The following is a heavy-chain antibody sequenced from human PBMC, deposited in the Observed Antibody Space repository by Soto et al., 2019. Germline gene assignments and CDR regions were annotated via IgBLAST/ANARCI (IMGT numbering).Heavy chain of an antibody. J-gene: IGHJ4*02. CDR3: ARDKESDCSSTSCYPDFDY. D-gene: IGHD2-2*01. CDR2: INAGNGNT. CDR1: GYTFTSYA. Sequence: ASVKVSCKASGYTFTSYAMHWVRQAPGQRLEWMGWINAGNGNTKYSQKFQGRVTITRDTSASTAYMELSSLRSEDTAVYYCARDKESDCSSTSCYPDFDYWGQGTLVTVSS. V-gene: IGHV1-3*01.